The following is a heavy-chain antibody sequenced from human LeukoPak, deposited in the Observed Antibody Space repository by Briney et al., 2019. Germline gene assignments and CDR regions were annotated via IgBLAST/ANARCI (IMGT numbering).Heavy chain of an antibody. Sequence: GGSLRLSCAASGFTFSSYSMNWVRQAPGKGLEWVANIKQDGSERYYVDSVKGRFTISRDNAKNSLYLQMNSLRAEDTAVYYCARVERYYDFWSGYYDTAFDYWGQGTLVTVSS. J-gene: IGHJ4*02. CDR3: ARVERYYDFWSGYYDTAFDY. V-gene: IGHV3-7*01. CDR2: IKQDGSER. CDR1: GFTFSSYS. D-gene: IGHD3-3*01.